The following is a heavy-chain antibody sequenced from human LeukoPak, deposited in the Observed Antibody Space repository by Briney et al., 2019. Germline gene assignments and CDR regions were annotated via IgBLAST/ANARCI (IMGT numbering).Heavy chain of an antibody. CDR3: ARKDGTLFEY. Sequence: SSETLSLTCTVSGGSISSNSYYWVWIRQPPGKGLEWIGSTSYSGSPYYNPSLTSRITISADTSKNQFSLKLNSVTAADTAVYYCARKDGTLFEYWGQGTLVTVSS. D-gene: IGHD1-1*01. CDR1: GGSISSNSYY. J-gene: IGHJ4*02. V-gene: IGHV4-39*01. CDR2: TSYSGSP.